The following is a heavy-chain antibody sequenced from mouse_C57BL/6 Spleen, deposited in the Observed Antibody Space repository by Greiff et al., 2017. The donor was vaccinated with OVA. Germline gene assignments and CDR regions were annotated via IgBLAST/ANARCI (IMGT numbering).Heavy chain of an antibody. CDR1: GFTFSDYY. Sequence: EVNVVESEGGLVQPGSSMKLSCTASGFTFSDYYMAWVRQVPEKGLEWVANINYDGSSTYYLDSLKSRFIISRDNAKNILYLQMSSLKSEDTATYYCARAYYSNYEAMDYWGQGTSVTVSS. V-gene: IGHV5-16*01. J-gene: IGHJ4*01. D-gene: IGHD2-5*01. CDR3: ARAYYSNYEAMDY. CDR2: INYDGSST.